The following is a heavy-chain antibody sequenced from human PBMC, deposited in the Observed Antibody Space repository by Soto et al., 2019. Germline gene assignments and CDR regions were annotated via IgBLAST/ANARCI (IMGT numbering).Heavy chain of an antibody. CDR1: GGTFSSYA. D-gene: IGHD3-3*01. CDR2: IIPIFGTA. Sequence: ASVKVSCKASGGTFSSYAISWVRQAPGQGLEWMGGIIPIFGTANYAQKFQGRVTITADESTSTAYMELSSLRSEDTAVYYCARGFWSGYYGLYWGQGTLVTVSS. J-gene: IGHJ4*02. V-gene: IGHV1-69*13. CDR3: ARGFWSGYYGLY.